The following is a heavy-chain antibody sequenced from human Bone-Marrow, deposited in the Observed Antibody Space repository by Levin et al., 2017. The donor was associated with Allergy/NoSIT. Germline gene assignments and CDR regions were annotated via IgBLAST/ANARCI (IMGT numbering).Heavy chain of an antibody. Sequence: GGSLRLSCAASGFTFSSYAISWVRQAPGKGLEWVSVISGGSGSTHYADSVRGRFTISRDDSKNTLFLQMNSLRAEDTAIYYCAKLPQKGPSFYYYGMDVWGQGTTVTVSS. D-gene: IGHD1-26*01. CDR3: AKLPQKGPSFYYYGMDV. CDR2: ISGGSGST. CDR1: GFTFSSYA. J-gene: IGHJ6*02. V-gene: IGHV3-23*01.